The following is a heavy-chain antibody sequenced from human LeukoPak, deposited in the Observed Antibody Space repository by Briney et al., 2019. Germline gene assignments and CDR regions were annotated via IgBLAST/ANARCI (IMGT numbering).Heavy chain of an antibody. J-gene: IGHJ5*02. CDR2: ISAYSGNT. D-gene: IGHD6-19*01. CDR3: ARDHAVAGDNWFDP. CDR1: GYTFTSYG. Sequence: ASVKVSCKASGYTFTSYGISWVRQAPGQGLEWMGWISAYSGNTNYAQKLQGRVTMTTDTSTSTAYMELRSLRSDDTAVYYCARDHAVAGDNWFDPWGQGTLVTVSS. V-gene: IGHV1-18*01.